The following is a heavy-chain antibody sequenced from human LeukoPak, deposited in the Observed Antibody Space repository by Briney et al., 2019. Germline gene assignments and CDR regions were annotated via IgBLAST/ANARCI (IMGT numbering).Heavy chain of an antibody. CDR1: GGSITSSPSY. J-gene: IGHJ4*02. D-gene: IGHD2-21*02. CDR3: ATYCGGDCYSHLFDS. V-gene: IGHV4-39*01. CDR2: IYYTGST. Sequence: SETLSLTCTVSGGSITSSPSYWGWVRQPPGKGLEWIGSIYYTGSTYQDPSLKSRVTISVDTSKDQFSLKLSSVTAADTAVYYCATYCGGDCYSHLFDSWGQGTLVTVSS.